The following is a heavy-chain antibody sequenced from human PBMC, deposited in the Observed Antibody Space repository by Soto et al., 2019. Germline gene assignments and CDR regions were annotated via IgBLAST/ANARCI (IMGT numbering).Heavy chain of an antibody. J-gene: IGHJ4*02. CDR2: IYWDDDK. Sequence: ITLKESGPTLVKPTQTLTLTCTFSGFSLSTGGVGVAWIRQPPGKALEWLAVIYWDDDKRCSPSLKSRLTITKDTSKNQVVLTMTNMDPVDTATYYCAHTPFFGDKLEYWGQGTLVIVSS. CDR3: AHTPFFGDKLEY. CDR1: GFSLSTGGVG. D-gene: IGHD2-21*01. V-gene: IGHV2-5*02.